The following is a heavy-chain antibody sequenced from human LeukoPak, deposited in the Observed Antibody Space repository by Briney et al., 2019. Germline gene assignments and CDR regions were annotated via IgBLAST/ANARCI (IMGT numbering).Heavy chain of an antibody. D-gene: IGHD1-7*01. J-gene: IGHJ6*02. V-gene: IGHV4-59*01. Sequence: SETLSLTCTVSVGSISSYYWSWIRQPPGKGLEWIGYIYYSGSTNYNPSLKSRVTISVDTSKNQFSLKLSSVTAADTAVYYCARDNWNYGSSMDVWGQGTTVTVSS. CDR2: IYYSGST. CDR1: VGSISSYY. CDR3: ARDNWNYGSSMDV.